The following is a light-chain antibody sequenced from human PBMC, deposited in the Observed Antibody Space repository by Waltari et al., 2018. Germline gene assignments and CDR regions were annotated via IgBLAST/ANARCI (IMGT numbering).Light chain of an antibody. V-gene: IGKV1-39*01. CDR2: AAS. CDR3: QQTYSNFRT. Sequence: DIQMTQSPASLSASVGDSVTIACRASQRISNYLNWYQQKPGQAPKLLIYAASSLQSGVPSRFSGSGFGTDFTLTINSLQPEDFAIYYCQQTYSNFRTFGQGTKVDVK. CDR1: QRISNY. J-gene: IGKJ1*01.